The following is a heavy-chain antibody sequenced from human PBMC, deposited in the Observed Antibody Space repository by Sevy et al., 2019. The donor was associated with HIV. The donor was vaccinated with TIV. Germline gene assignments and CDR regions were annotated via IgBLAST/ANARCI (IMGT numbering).Heavy chain of an antibody. J-gene: IGHJ5*02. CDR3: ARDPTRYYDFWSGYSEGWFDP. CDR1: GYTFTSYG. V-gene: IGHV1-18*01. Sequence: ASVKVSCKASGYTFTSYGISWVRQAPGQGLEWMGWISAYNGNTNYAQKLQGRVTMTTDTSTSTAYMELGSLRSDDTAVYYCARDPTRYYDFWSGYSEGWFDPWGQGTLVTVSS. D-gene: IGHD3-3*01. CDR2: ISAYNGNT.